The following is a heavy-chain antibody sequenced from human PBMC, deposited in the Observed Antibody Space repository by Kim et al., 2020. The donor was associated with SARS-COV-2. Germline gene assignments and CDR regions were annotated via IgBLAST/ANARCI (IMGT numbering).Heavy chain of an antibody. J-gene: IGHJ6*02. D-gene: IGHD3-10*01. CDR3: AGSVSYYYGMDV. CDR2: ISSSSSTI. V-gene: IGHV3-48*02. Sequence: GGSLRLSCAASGFTFSSYSMNWVRQAPGKGLEWVSYISSSSSTIYYADSVKGRFTISRDNAKNSLYLQMNSLRDEDTAVYYCAGSVSYYYGMDVWGQGTTVTVSS. CDR1: GFTFSSYS.